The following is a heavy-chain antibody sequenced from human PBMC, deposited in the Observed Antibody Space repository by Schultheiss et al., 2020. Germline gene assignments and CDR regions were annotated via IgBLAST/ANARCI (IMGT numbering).Heavy chain of an antibody. Sequence: GESLKISCAASGFTVGSNYMSWVRQAPGKGLEWVSVIYSGDNTYYADSVKGRFTISRDNSKNTLFLQMNSLRAEDTAVYYCARSHSGNYHYYYYGMDVWGQGTTVTVSS. D-gene: IGHD1-26*01. V-gene: IGHV3-53*01. CDR1: GFTVGSNY. J-gene: IGHJ6*02. CDR2: IYSGDNT. CDR3: ARSHSGNYHYYYYGMDV.